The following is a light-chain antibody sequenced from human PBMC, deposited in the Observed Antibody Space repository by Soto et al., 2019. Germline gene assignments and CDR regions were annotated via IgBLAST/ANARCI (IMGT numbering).Light chain of an antibody. J-gene: IGLJ1*01. V-gene: IGLV4-69*01. Sequence: QLVLTQSPSASASLGASVKLTCTLSSGHSSYVIAWHQQQPEKGPRYLMKLNSDGSHSKGDGIPDRFSGSSSGAERYLTISSRQSEDVADYYCQTWGTGIQVFGTGTKVTVL. CDR1: SGHSSYV. CDR2: LNSDGSH. CDR3: QTWGTGIQV.